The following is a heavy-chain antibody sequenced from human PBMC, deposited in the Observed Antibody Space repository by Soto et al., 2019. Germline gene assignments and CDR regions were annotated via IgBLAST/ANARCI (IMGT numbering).Heavy chain of an antibody. Sequence: QVQLVQSGADVKKPGSSVKVSCKASGGTFSSYAISWVRQAPGQGLEWMGGVIPILGKADYAQNFQGRVTISADVSTNTAYMELTSLRSDDTAVYYCARDLVGVGPGGFDPWGQGTLVTVSS. V-gene: IGHV1-69*01. CDR1: GGTFSSYA. J-gene: IGHJ5*02. CDR3: ARDLVGVGPGGFDP. D-gene: IGHD1-26*01. CDR2: VIPILGKA.